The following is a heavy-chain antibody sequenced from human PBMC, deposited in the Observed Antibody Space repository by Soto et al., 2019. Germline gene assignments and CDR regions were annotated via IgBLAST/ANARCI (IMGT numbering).Heavy chain of an antibody. D-gene: IGHD6-13*01. V-gene: IGHV3-30*03. CDR1: GITFSNYA. Sequence: GGSLRLSCAASGITFSNYAMNWVRQAPGKGLEWVAVISYDGSNKYYADSVKGRFTISRDNSKNTLYLQMNSLRAEDTALYYCARGPFYGSSWGQGTLVTVSS. CDR3: ARGPFYGSS. J-gene: IGHJ4*02. CDR2: ISYDGSNK.